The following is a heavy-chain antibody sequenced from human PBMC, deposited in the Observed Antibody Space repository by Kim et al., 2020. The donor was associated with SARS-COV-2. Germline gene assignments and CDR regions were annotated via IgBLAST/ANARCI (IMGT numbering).Heavy chain of an antibody. V-gene: IGHV4-34*01. CDR1: GGSFSGYY. D-gene: IGHD6-19*01. Sequence: SETLSLTCAVYGGSFSGYYWSWIRQPPGKGLEWIGEINHSGSTNYNPSLKSRVTISVDTSKNQFSLKLSSVTAADTAVYYCARGGGESLVAGLDYWGQGTLVTVSS. CDR3: ARGGGESLVAGLDY. CDR2: INHSGST. J-gene: IGHJ4*02.